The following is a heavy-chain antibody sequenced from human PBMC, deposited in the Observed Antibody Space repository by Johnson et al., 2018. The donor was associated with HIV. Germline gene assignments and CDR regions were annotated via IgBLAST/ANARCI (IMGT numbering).Heavy chain of an antibody. CDR3: AREGWALI. CDR2: ISYDGSNK. D-gene: IGHD1-26*01. Sequence: QMMLVESGGGVVQPGRSLRLSCAASGFTFSSYAMHWVRQAPGKGLEWVAVISYDGSNKYYADSVKGRFTISRDNSKNTLYLQRNSLRAEDTAVYYCAREGWALIWGQGTMVTVSS. J-gene: IGHJ3*02. V-gene: IGHV3-30-3*01. CDR1: GFTFSSYA.